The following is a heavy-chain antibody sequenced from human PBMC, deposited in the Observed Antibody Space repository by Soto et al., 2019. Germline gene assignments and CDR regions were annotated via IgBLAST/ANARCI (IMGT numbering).Heavy chain of an antibody. V-gene: IGHV3-21*01. Sequence: GGSLRLSCAASGFTFSSYSMNWVRQAPGKGLEWVSSISSSSSYIYYADSVKGRFTISRDNAKNSLYLQMNSLRAEDTAVYYCARSNYDFWSGYSRHYWGQGTLVTVSS. CDR2: ISSSSSYI. CDR1: GFTFSSYS. CDR3: ARSNYDFWSGYSRHY. J-gene: IGHJ4*02. D-gene: IGHD3-3*01.